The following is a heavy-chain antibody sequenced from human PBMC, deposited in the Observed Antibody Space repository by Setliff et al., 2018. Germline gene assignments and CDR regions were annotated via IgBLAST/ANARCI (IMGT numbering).Heavy chain of an antibody. J-gene: IGHJ4*02. CDR3: ATLLYGRGWYRYFES. D-gene: IGHD6-19*01. Sequence: PGVSLRLSCAASGFTFSSYRMHWVRQAPGKGLEWVAVIWDDGGNKYHADSVKGRFTISRDNSKNTLYLQMNSLRADDTAVYYCATLLYGRGWYRYFESWGQGTLVTVSS. CDR2: IWDDGGNK. CDR1: GFTFSSYR. V-gene: IGHV3-33*08.